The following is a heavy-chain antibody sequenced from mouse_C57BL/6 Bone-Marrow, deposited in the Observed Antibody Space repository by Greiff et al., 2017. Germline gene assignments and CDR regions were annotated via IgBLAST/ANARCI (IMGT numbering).Heavy chain of an antibody. CDR2: FDPETGGT. CDR1: GYTFTDYE. D-gene: IGHD1-1*01. J-gene: IGHJ3*01. CDR3: TRPYGSSYDWFAY. V-gene: IGHV1-15*01. Sequence: QVQLQQSGAELVRPGASVTLSCKASGYTFTDYEMHWVKQTPVHGLEWIGAFDPETGGTAYNQKFKGKAILTADKSSSTAYMELRSLTSEDSAVYYCTRPYGSSYDWFAYWGQGTLVTVSA.